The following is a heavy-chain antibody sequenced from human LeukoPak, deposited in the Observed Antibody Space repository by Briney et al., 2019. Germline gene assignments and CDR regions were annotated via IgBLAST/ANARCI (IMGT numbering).Heavy chain of an antibody. Sequence: PSGTLSLTCSVSGGYISTSNWWSWVRQSPGKGLEWIGEINHSGSTNYNPSLKSRVTISVDTSKKQFSLKLSSVTAADTAVYYCARQDFQFLFGAFDIWGQGTVVTVSS. J-gene: IGHJ3*02. CDR3: ARQDFQFLFGAFDI. V-gene: IGHV4-4*02. CDR2: INHSGST. D-gene: IGHD3-3*01. CDR1: GGYISTSNW.